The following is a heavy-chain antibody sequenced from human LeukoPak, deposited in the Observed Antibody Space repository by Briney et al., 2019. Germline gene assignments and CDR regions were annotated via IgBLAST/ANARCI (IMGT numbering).Heavy chain of an antibody. D-gene: IGHD2-2*01. CDR1: GFTFSSYG. CDR3: ARAPVVPAAVSYYFDY. CDR2: IRYDGSNK. J-gene: IGHJ4*02. Sequence: GGSLRLSCAASGFTFSSYGMSWVRQAPGKGLEWVAFIRYDGSNKYYADSVKGRFTISRDNSKNTLYLQMNSLGAEDTAVYYCARAPVVPAAVSYYFDYWGQGTLVTVSS. V-gene: IGHV3-30*02.